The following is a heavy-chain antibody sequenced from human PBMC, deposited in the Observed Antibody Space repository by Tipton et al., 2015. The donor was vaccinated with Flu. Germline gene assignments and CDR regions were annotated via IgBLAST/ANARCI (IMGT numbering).Heavy chain of an antibody. CDR2: IYHSGTT. V-gene: IGHV4-38-2*01. J-gene: IGHJ4*02. CDR3: ARHTGDSVRGVIDY. Sequence: LRLSCSVSGYSIRSAYYRGWVRRPPGKGLERIGTIYHSGTTYYNPSLKSRLTISVDTSKNQFSLRLSSVTAADTAVYYCARHTGDSVRGVIDYWGQGTLVTVSS. CDR1: GYSIRSAYY. D-gene: IGHD3-10*02.